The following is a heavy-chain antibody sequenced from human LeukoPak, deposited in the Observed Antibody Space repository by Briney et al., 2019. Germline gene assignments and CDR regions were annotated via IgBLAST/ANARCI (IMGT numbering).Heavy chain of an antibody. J-gene: IGHJ4*02. CDR1: GGSISSSNYY. CDR2: IYYSGST. Sequence: EASETLSLTCTVSGGSISSSNYYWGWIRQPPGKGLEWIGSIYYSGSTYYNPSLKSRVTISVDTSKNQFSLKLSSVTAADTAVYYCASEYCSGGSCYSFFDYWGQGTLVTVSS. D-gene: IGHD2-15*01. CDR3: ASEYCSGGSCYSFFDY. V-gene: IGHV4-39*01.